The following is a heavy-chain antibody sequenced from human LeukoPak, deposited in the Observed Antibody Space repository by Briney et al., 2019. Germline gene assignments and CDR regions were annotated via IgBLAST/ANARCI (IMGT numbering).Heavy chain of an antibody. Sequence: SETLSLTCTVSGGSISSDGYYWSWIRQPPGKGLEWIGEINHSGSTNYNPSFKSRVTISVDTSKNQFSLKLSSVTAADTAVYYCARGGLYSSSWYHYWGQGTLVTVSS. CDR3: ARGGLYSSSWYHY. CDR2: INHSGST. J-gene: IGHJ4*02. V-gene: IGHV4-34*01. CDR1: GGSISSDGYY. D-gene: IGHD6-13*01.